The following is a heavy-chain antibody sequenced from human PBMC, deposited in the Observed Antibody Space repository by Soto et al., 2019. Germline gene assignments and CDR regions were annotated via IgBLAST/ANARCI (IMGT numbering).Heavy chain of an antibody. Sequence: GESLKISCKGSGYSFTSYWIGWVRQMPGKGLEWMGIIYPGDSDTRYSPSFQGQVTISADKSISTAYLQWSSLKASDTAMYYCARLELITFGGVIVYDAFDIWAKGQWSPSPQ. D-gene: IGHD3-16*02. V-gene: IGHV5-51*01. CDR1: GYSFTSYW. CDR2: IYPGDSDT. J-gene: IGHJ3*02. CDR3: ARLELITFGGVIVYDAFDI.